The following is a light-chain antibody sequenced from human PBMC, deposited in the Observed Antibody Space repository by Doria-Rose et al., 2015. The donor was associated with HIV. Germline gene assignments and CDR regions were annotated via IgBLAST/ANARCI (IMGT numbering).Light chain of an antibody. J-gene: IGKJ1*01. Sequence: IRVPQSPSSLSASIGDRVTITCRASQTVSTYLNWFQQEPGKAPKLPIYAASRLQSGVPSRFSGSGSGTDFTLTISGLQPGDFATYYCQQTYSSPPWKFGQGTKVEMK. CDR1: QTVSTY. CDR3: QQTYSSPPWK. CDR2: AAS. V-gene: IGKV1-39*01.